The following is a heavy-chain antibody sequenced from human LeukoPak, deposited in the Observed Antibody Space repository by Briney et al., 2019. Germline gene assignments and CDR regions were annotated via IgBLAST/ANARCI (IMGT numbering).Heavy chain of an antibody. CDR3: ARGGIAVLADAFDI. D-gene: IGHD6-19*01. V-gene: IGHV3-74*01. J-gene: IGHJ3*02. CDR1: GFTFSSNW. CDR2: INIDGSST. Sequence: HPSGTLRLSCAASGFTFSSNWLHWVRHPPRQGLVRVSRINIDGSSTSYADSVKGRFTISRDNAKNTLYLQMNSLRAEDTAVYYCARGGIAVLADAFDIWGQGTMVTVSS.